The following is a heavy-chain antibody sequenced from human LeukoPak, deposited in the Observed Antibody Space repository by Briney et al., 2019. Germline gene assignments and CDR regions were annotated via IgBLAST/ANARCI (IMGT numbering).Heavy chain of an antibody. CDR1: GFIFNNYA. J-gene: IGHJ6*02. D-gene: IGHD3-10*01. CDR2: LRAGGDGT. CDR3: ARMEKFYYGSGGFSPPLMDV. Sequence: GGSLRLSCVASGFIFNNYAMNWVRQAPGKGLEWVSILRAGGDGTYYADSVKGRFTISRDNAKNSLYLQMNSLRAEDTAVYYCARMEKFYYGSGGFSPPLMDVWGQGATVIVSS. V-gene: IGHV3-23*01.